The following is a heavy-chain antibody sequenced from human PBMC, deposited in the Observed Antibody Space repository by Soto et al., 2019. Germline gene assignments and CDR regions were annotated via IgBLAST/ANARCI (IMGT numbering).Heavy chain of an antibody. CDR2: ISSSSSYI. Sequence: EVQLVESGGGLVKPGGSLSLSLAASGFTFSSYSMNWVRQAPGKGLEWVSSISSSSSYIYYADSVKGRFTISRDNAKNSLYLQMNSLRAEDTAVYYCARDSVLEQQPGGQGTLVTVSS. CDR1: GFTFSSYS. CDR3: ARDSVLEQQP. J-gene: IGHJ4*02. D-gene: IGHD6-13*01. V-gene: IGHV3-21*01.